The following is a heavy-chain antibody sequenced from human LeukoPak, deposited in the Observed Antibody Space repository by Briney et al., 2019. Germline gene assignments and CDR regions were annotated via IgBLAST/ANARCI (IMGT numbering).Heavy chain of an antibody. Sequence: GESLQISCKGSGYSFTSYWIGWVRQMPGKGLEWMGIIYPGDSDTRYSPSFQGQVTISADKSISTAYLQWSSLKASDTAMYYCARGMTTVTAYYYGMDVWGQGTTVTVSS. D-gene: IGHD4-17*01. CDR1: GYSFTSYW. CDR3: ARGMTTVTAYYYGMDV. CDR2: IYPGDSDT. V-gene: IGHV5-51*01. J-gene: IGHJ6*02.